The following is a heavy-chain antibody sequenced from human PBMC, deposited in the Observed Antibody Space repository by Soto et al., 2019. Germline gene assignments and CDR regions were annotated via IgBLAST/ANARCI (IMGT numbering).Heavy chain of an antibody. V-gene: IGHV4-34*01. CDR3: ARAIFLSVDYDILTGPLDS. CDR1: VGCFSSYY. Sequence: TLSLTGVVHVGCFSSYYWSWIRQPPGKGLEWIGEINHSGSTNYNPSLKSRVTISVDTSKNQFSLKLSSVTAADTAVYYCARAIFLSVDYDILTGPLDSWGQGTPVTVSS. CDR2: INHSGST. J-gene: IGHJ5*02. D-gene: IGHD3-9*01.